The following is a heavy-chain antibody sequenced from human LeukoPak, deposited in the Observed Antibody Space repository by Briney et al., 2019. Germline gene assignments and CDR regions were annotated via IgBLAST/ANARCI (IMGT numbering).Heavy chain of an antibody. J-gene: IGHJ4*02. Sequence: SVKVSCKASGGTFSSYAISWVRQAPGQGLEWMGRIIPILGIANYAQKFQGRVTITADKSTSTAYMKLSSLRSEDTAVYYCARSVGATNGGPYYFDYWGQGTLVTVSS. CDR1: GGTFSSYA. CDR2: IIPILGIA. D-gene: IGHD1-26*01. V-gene: IGHV1-69*04. CDR3: ARSVGATNGGPYYFDY.